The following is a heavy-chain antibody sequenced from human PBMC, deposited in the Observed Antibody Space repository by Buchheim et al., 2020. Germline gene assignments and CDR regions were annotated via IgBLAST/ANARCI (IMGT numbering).Heavy chain of an antibody. CDR3: ARDGEVVVVTAIFDY. Sequence: VQLLESGGGVVQPGRSLRLSCAASGFTFSSYAMHWVRQAPGKGLEWVAVISYDGSNKYYADSVKGRFTISRDNSKNTLYLQMNSLRAEDTAVYYCARDGEVVVVTAIFDYWGQGTL. V-gene: IGHV3-30-3*01. CDR1: GFTFSSYA. CDR2: ISYDGSNK. J-gene: IGHJ4*02. D-gene: IGHD2-21*02.